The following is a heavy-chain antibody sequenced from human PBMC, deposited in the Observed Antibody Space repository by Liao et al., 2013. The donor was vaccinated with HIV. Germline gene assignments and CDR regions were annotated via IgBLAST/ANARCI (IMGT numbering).Heavy chain of an antibody. D-gene: IGHD6-13*01. Sequence: QVQLQESGPGLVKPSQTLSLTCTVSGGSISSGDYYWTWIRQPPGKGLEWIGYIYYSGSTNYNPSLKSRVTISVDTSKNQFSLKVSSVTAADTAVYYCARVRGGTAADPRYYYYYYYMDVWGKGTTVTVSS. CDR3: ARVRGGTAADPRYYYYYYYMDV. CDR2: IYYSGST. J-gene: IGHJ6*03. V-gene: IGHV4-30-4*01. CDR1: GGSISSGDYY.